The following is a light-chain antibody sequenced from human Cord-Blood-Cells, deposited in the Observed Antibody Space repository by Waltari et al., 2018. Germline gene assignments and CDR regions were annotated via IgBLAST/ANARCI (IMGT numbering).Light chain of an antibody. CDR3: QQYDNLPPNT. V-gene: IGKV1-33*01. CDR1: QDISNY. CDR2: DAS. J-gene: IGKJ2*01. Sequence: DIQMTQSPSSLSASVGDRVTITCQASQDISNYLNWYQQKPVKAPKLLIYDASNLETGVPSRFSGSGSGTDFTFTISSLQPEDIATYYCQQYDNLPPNTFGQGTKLEIK.